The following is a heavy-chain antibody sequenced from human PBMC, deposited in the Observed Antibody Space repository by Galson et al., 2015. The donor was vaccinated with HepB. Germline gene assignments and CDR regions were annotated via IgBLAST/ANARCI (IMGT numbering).Heavy chain of an antibody. CDR1: GYTFTGYY. V-gene: IGHV1-2*02. Sequence: SVKVSCKASGYTFTGYYMHWVRQAPGQGLEWMGWINPNSGGTNYAQKFQGRVTMTRDTSISTAYMELSRLRSDDTAVYYCARESSYYRSSTSCYSVYFDYWGQGTLVTVSS. J-gene: IGHJ4*02. CDR2: INPNSGGT. CDR3: ARESSYYRSSTSCYSVYFDY. D-gene: IGHD2-2*02.